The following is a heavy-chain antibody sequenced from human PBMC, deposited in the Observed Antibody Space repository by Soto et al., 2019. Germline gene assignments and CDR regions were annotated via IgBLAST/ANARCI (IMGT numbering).Heavy chain of an antibody. Sequence: QVQLVESGGGVVQPGRSLRLSCAASGFTFSSYGMHWVRQAPGKGLEWVAVISYDGSNKYYADSVKGRFTISRDNSKNTLYLQMNSLRAEDTAVYYCAKDEVLRYYDSSGYYGYWGQGTLVTVSS. V-gene: IGHV3-30*18. CDR3: AKDEVLRYYDSSGYYGY. J-gene: IGHJ4*02. CDR1: GFTFSSYG. D-gene: IGHD3-22*01. CDR2: ISYDGSNK.